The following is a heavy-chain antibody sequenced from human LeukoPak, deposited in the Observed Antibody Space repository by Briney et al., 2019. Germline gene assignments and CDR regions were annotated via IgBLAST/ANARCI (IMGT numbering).Heavy chain of an antibody. CDR2: ISSSGSTI. Sequence: GGSLRLSCAASGFTFSSYEMNWVRQAPGKGLEWVSYISSSGSTIYYADSVKGRFTISRDNAKNSLYLQMNSLRAEDTAVYYCAGVSYGSGSYYDYFDYWGQGTLVTVSS. V-gene: IGHV3-48*03. D-gene: IGHD3-10*01. CDR1: GFTFSSYE. CDR3: AGVSYGSGSYYDYFDY. J-gene: IGHJ4*02.